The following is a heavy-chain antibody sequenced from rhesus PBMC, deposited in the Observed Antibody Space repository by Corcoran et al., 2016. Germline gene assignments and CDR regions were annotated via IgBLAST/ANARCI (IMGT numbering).Heavy chain of an antibody. V-gene: IGHV4-80*01. Sequence: QVQLQESGPGLVKPSETLSLTCTVSGASISSYWWSWIRQPPGKGLEWIGELNGNSGSNNYNPSHKSRGTMSRDTSKSQVSLKLSSVTAADTAVYYCAIAREYDPGSLDVWGRGVLVTVSS. J-gene: IGHJ5-2*02. CDR1: GASISSYW. CDR3: AIAREYDPGSLDV. D-gene: IGHD3-22*01. CDR2: LNGNSGSN.